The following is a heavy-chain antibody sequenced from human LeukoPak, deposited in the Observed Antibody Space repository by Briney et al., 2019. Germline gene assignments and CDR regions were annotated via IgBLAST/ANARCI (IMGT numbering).Heavy chain of an antibody. D-gene: IGHD3-10*01. CDR2: IRGRAFGGTT. CDR3: TRRNRGGVRGVMFDP. V-gene: IGHV3-49*04. CDR1: GFTFGDYD. Sequence: YPGRSLRLSCTASGFTFGDYDMSWVRLPPGKGLEWAGLIRGRAFGGTTEYATSVKGTFTISRDNSKSIVYLQMNSLKTEDTAVYYCTRRNRGGVRGVMFDPWGQGTLVTVSS. J-gene: IGHJ5*02.